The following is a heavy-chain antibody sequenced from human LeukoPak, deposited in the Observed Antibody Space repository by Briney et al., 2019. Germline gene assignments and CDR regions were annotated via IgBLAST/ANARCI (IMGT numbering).Heavy chain of an antibody. V-gene: IGHV4-39*01. CDR1: GGSISTNSYY. J-gene: IGHJ4*02. CDR3: ARVDIVTVPSANFDC. Sequence: SETLSLTCFVSGGSISTNSYYWGRVRQPPGKGLEWIGSIFYSGNTYYNPSFRSRVSISVDTSKNQFSLKLFSVTAVDTAVYYCARVDIVTVPSANFDCWGQGTLVTVSS. D-gene: IGHD2-15*01. CDR2: IFYSGNT.